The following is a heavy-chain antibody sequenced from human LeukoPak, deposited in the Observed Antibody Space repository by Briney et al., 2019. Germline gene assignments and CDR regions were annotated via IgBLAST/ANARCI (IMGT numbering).Heavy chain of an antibody. CDR1: GFTFSDYY. CDR2: ISSSGSTI. D-gene: IGHD2-15*01. CDR3: ARDQIWTCGGSCRRFDY. J-gene: IGHJ4*02. V-gene: IGHV3-11*01. Sequence: TGGSLRLSCAASGFTFSDYYMSWIRQAPGKGLQWVSYISSSGSTIYYADSVKGRFTISRDNAKNSLYLQMNSLRAEDTAVYYCARDQIWTCGGSCRRFDYWGQGTLVTVSS.